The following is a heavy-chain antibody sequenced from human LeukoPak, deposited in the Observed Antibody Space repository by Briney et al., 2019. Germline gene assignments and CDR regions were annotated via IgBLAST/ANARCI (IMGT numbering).Heavy chain of an antibody. CDR2: IGSSGYYI. CDR1: GFTFSTYT. Sequence: GGSLRLSCAASGFTFSTYTMNWVRQAPGKGLEWVSCIGSSGYYIYYADSVKGRFTISRDNANNSLYLHMNSLRAEDTAVYYCARVQIMGMSDYWGQGTLVTVSS. D-gene: IGHD2-8*01. V-gene: IGHV3-21*01. J-gene: IGHJ4*02. CDR3: ARVQIMGMSDY.